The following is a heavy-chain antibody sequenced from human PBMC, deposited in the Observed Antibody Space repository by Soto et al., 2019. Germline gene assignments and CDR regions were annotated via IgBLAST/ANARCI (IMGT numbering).Heavy chain of an antibody. CDR2: ISYDGIRK. J-gene: IGHJ5*02. Sequence: QVQLVESGGGEAQPGRSLRLSCAASGFNFSTHGMHWVRQAPGKGLEWVAVISYDGIRKYYADSVMGRFTISRDTSXXTLYLQMNSLRPEDTAVYYCVKDMEHSLVRGWFDPWGQGTLVIVSS. CDR1: GFNFSTHG. V-gene: IGHV3-30*18. D-gene: IGHD3-10*01. CDR3: VKDMEHSLVRGWFDP.